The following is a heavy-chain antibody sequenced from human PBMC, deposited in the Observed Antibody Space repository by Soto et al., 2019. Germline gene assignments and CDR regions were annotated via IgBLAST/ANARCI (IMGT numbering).Heavy chain of an antibody. CDR2: INGGGDNT. CDR3: AKNLTWGVRVAVDV. J-gene: IGHJ6*02. Sequence: WGSLRLSCAASEFTFSNYAITFFRHSPFKWLEWVSTINGGGDNTYYADPVKGRFTISRDNSKNTLYLQMASLRAEDTAVYYCAKNLTWGVRVAVDVWGPGTAVTVSS. D-gene: IGHD2-15*01. CDR1: EFTFSNYA. V-gene: IGHV3-23*01.